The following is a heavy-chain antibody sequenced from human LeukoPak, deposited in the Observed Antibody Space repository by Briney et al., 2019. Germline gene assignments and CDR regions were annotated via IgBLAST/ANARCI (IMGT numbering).Heavy chain of an antibody. CDR2: INHSGST. D-gene: IGHD5-18*01. J-gene: IGHJ4*02. CDR1: GGSFSGYY. Sequence: PSETLSLTCAVYGGSFSGYYWSWIRQPPGKGLEWIGEINHSGSTNYNPSLKSRVTISVDTSKNQFSLKLSSVTAADTAVYYCARARAYSYGYSQYFDYWGQGTLVTVSS. V-gene: IGHV4-34*01. CDR3: ARARAYSYGYSQYFDY.